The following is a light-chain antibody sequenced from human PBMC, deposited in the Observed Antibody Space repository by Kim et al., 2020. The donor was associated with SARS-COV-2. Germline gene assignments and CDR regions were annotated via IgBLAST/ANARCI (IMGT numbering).Light chain of an antibody. CDR3: LQYSTYPYT. V-gene: IGKV1-17*03. J-gene: IGKJ2*01. CDR1: RDIGDD. CDR2: AVS. Sequence: SGSAGDRVTISGRASRDIGDDLAWLQQQPGKVPQRLIYAVSSLQSGVSSRFGGSRSGTEFTLTISGLRPEDFATYYCLQYSTYPYTLGQGTKLEI.